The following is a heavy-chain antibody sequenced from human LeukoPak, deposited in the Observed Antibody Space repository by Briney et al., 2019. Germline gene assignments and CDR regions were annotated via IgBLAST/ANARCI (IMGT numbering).Heavy chain of an antibody. V-gene: IGHV1-46*01. CDR3: ARESTFRLLRNVSDI. Sequence: GASVKVSCKASGYSFTIFHIHWVRQAPGQGLEWMGMINPSDGGTSYAQKFQGRVTMTSDTSTTTVAMDLSSLRSDDTAVYYCARESTFRLLRNVSDIWGQGTMVTVSS. J-gene: IGHJ3*02. D-gene: IGHD5-12*01. CDR2: INPSDGGT. CDR1: GYSFTIFH.